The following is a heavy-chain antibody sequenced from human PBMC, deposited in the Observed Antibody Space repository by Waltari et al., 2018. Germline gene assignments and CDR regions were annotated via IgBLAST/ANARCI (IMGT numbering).Heavy chain of an antibody. Sequence: QVQLQESGPGLVKPSETLSLTCAVSGYSISSGYYWGWIRQPPGKGLEWIGSIYHSGSTYYNPSLRSRVTISVDTSKNQFSLKLSSVTAADTAVYYCARVLATRVPAAMHWFDPWGQGTLVTVSS. CDR1: GYSISSGYY. V-gene: IGHV4-38-2*01. CDR2: IYHSGST. CDR3: ARVLATRVPAAMHWFDP. J-gene: IGHJ5*02. D-gene: IGHD2-2*01.